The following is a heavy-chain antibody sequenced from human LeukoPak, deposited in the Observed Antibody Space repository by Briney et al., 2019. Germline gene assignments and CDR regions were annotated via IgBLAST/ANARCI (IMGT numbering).Heavy chain of an antibody. CDR2: LYSDGNT. V-gene: IGHV3-53*01. Sequence: GGSLRLSCSASWFTVITNDMTCLRQPPGKGLECGAVLYSDGNTNYPDSVQGRFTISRDTSKHTLHLEINSPSPDDTAVYYCARGVEPLAANTLAYWGQGTLVTVSS. CDR3: ARGVEPLAANTLAY. J-gene: IGHJ4*02. D-gene: IGHD1-14*01. CDR1: WFTVITND.